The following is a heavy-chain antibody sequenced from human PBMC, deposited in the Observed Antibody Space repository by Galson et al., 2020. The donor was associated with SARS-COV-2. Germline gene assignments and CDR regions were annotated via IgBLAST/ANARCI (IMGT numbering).Heavy chain of an antibody. CDR1: GFTFSDYY. V-gene: IGHV3-11*01. J-gene: IGHJ3*02. Sequence: TGGSLRLSCAASGFTFSDYYMSWIRQAPGKGLEWVSYISSSGSTIYYADSVKGRFTISRDNAKNSLYLQMNSLRAEDTAVYYCAREFAGWLQYDAFDIWGQGTMVTVSS. CDR3: AREFAGWLQYDAFDI. D-gene: IGHD5-12*01. CDR2: ISSSGSTI.